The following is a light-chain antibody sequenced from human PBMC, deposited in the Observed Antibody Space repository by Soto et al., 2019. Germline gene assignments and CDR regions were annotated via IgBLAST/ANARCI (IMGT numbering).Light chain of an antibody. CDR1: QSVSSN. CDR3: QQYNNWPKT. Sequence: EIVMTQSPATLSESPGERATLSCRASQSVSSNLAWYQQKPGQAPRLLIYGASTRATGIPARFSGSGSGTEFTLTISSLQSEDFAVYYCQQYNNWPKTFGQGTKVKIK. CDR2: GAS. V-gene: IGKV3-15*01. J-gene: IGKJ1*01.